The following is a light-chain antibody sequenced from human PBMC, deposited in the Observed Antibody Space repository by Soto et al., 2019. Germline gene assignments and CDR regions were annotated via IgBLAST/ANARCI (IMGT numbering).Light chain of an antibody. V-gene: IGLV1-51*01. CDR1: SSNIGAGYD. J-gene: IGLJ1*01. CDR3: GSWDSSLSAYV. Sequence: QSVLTQPPSVSGAPGQRVTISCSGSSSNIGAGYDVNWYRQLPGTAPKLLIYDDNKRPSGIPDRFSGSKSGTSATLGITGFQTGDEADYYCGSWDSSLSAYVFGTGTKLTVL. CDR2: DDN.